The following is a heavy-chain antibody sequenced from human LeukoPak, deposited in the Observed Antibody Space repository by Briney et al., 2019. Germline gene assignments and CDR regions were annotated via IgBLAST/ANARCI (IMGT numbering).Heavy chain of an antibody. CDR2: IYYNGNT. Sequence: PSETLSLTCTVSGGSISSYSWSWIRQPPGKGLEWIGYIYYNGNTNYNPSLKSRVTISVDTSKNQVSLKLSSVTAADTAVYYCARDRNTVLDYWGQGTLVTVPS. CDR1: GGSISSYS. D-gene: IGHD4-11*01. V-gene: IGHV4-59*01. CDR3: ARDRNTVLDY. J-gene: IGHJ4*02.